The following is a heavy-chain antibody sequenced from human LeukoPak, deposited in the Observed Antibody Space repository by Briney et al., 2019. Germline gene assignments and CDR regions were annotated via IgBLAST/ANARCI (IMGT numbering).Heavy chain of an antibody. CDR1: GFTFSSYG. CDR3: ARERSDYSNLIDY. CDR2: ISSSSNYI. V-gene: IGHV3-21*01. D-gene: IGHD4-11*01. Sequence: GGSLRLSCAASGFTFSSYGMHWVRQAPGKGLEWVSSISSSSNYIYYADSVKGRFTISRDNAKNSLYLQMNSLRAEDTAVYYCARERSDYSNLIDYWGQGTLVTVSS. J-gene: IGHJ4*02.